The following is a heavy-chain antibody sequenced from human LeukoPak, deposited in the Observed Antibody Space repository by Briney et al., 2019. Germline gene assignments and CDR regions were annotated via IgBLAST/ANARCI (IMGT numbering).Heavy chain of an antibody. CDR1: GFTFDDYA. Sequence: GRSLRLSCAASGFTFDDYAVHWVRQAPGKGLEWVSGISWNSGSIGYADSVKGRFTISRDNAKNSLYLQMNSLRAEDTALYYCAKDKVGATTGVFAYWGQGTLVTVSS. V-gene: IGHV3-9*01. CDR2: ISWNSGSI. J-gene: IGHJ4*02. CDR3: AKDKVGATTGVFAY. D-gene: IGHD1-26*01.